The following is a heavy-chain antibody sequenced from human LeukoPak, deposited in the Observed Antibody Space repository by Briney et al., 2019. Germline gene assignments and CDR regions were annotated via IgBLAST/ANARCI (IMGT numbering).Heavy chain of an antibody. Sequence: IPSETLSLTCTVSGGSISSYYWSWIRQPPGKGLEWIGYIYYSGSTNYNPSLKSRVTISVDTSKNQFSLKLSSVTAADTAVYYCASRITTYYGDLTPGAFDIWGQGTMVTVSS. D-gene: IGHD4-17*01. J-gene: IGHJ3*02. CDR1: GGSISSYY. CDR3: ASRITTYYGDLTPGAFDI. CDR2: IYYSGST. V-gene: IGHV4-59*08.